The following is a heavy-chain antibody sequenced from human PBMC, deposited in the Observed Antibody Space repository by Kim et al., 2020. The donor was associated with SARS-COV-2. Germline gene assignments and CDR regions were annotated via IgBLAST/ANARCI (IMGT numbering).Heavy chain of an antibody. CDR2: IRSKAYGGTT. D-gene: IGHD3-10*01. CDR3: TRDLGLLWFGELHGMDV. V-gene: IGHV3-49*04. J-gene: IGHJ6*02. CDR1: GFTFGDYA. Sequence: GGSLRLSCTASGFTFGDYAMSWVRQAPGKGLEWVGFIRSKAYGGTTEYAASVEGRFTISRDDSKSIAYLQMNSLKTEDTAVYYCTRDLGLLWFGELHGMDVWGQGTTVTVSS.